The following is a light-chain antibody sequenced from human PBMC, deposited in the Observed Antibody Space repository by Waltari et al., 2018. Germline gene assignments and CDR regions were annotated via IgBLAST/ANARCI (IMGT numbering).Light chain of an antibody. Sequence: SYELTQPPSVSVSSGQTAIITCSGDKLGDKYVCWYPQKPGQSPVLIIYEDTMRPSGIPELFSGSNSWNTATLTISGTQTLDEADYYCQVWDGITSTGVFGGGTRLTVL. CDR2: EDT. CDR3: QVWDGITSTGV. CDR1: KLGDKY. V-gene: IGLV3-1*01. J-gene: IGLJ3*02.